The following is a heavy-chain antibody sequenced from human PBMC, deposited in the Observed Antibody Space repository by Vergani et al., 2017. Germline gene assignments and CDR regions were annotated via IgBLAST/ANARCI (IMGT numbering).Heavy chain of an antibody. CDR1: GGTFSSYA. J-gene: IGHJ3*02. Sequence: QVQLVQSGAEVKKPGSSVKVSCKASGGTFSSYAISWVRQAPGQGLEWMGRIIPILGIANYAQKFQGRVTITADKSTSTAYMELSSLRSEDTAVYYCARDHPLAPGIAAPFDIWGQGTMVTVSS. V-gene: IGHV1-69*04. CDR3: ARDHPLAPGIAAPFDI. D-gene: IGHD6-13*01. CDR2: IIPILGIA.